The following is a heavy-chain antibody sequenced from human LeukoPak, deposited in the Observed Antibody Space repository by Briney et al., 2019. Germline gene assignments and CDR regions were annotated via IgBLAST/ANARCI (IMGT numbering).Heavy chain of an antibody. CDR1: GYSMSSGYY. V-gene: IGHV4-38-2*02. D-gene: IGHD2/OR15-2a*01. J-gene: IGHJ4*02. Sequence: SETLSLTCTVSGYSMSSGYYWGWIRQPPGKGLEWIGNIYYSGTTYYNPSLKSRVAMSVDTSKNQFSLKLTSVTAADTAVYYCATVSISSPWVDSWGQGTLVTVSS. CDR3: ATVSISSPWVDS. CDR2: IYYSGTT.